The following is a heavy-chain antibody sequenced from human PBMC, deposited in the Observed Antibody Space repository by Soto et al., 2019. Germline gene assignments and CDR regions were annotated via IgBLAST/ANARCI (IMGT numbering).Heavy chain of an antibody. Sequence: SETLSLTCAVYGGPFSGYYWSWIRQPPGKGLEWIGEINHSGSTNYNPSLKSRVTISVDTSKNQFSLKLSSVTAADTAVYYCARVRRTNYFDYWGQGTLVTV. CDR3: ARVRRTNYFDY. CDR2: INHSGST. CDR1: GGPFSGYY. J-gene: IGHJ4*02. V-gene: IGHV4-34*01.